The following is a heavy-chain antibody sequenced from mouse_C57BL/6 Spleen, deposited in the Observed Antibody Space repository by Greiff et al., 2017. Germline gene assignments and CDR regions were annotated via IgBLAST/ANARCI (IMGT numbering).Heavy chain of an antibody. V-gene: IGHV5-16*01. D-gene: IGHD4-1*01. CDR2: INYDGSST. J-gene: IGHJ4*01. CDR1: GFTFSDYY. CDR3: AREDWDHAMDY. Sequence: EVKLVESEGGLVQPGSSMKLSCTASGFTFSDYYMAWVRQVPEKGLEWVANINYDGSSTYYLDSLKSRFIISRDNAKNILYLQMSSLKSEDTATYYCAREDWDHAMDYWGQGTSVTVSS.